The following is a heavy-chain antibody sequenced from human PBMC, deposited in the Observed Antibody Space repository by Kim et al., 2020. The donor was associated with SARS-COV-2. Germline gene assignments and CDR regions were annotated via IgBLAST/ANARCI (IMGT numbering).Heavy chain of an antibody. D-gene: IGHD3-10*01. CDR2: IIPILGIA. Sequence: SVKVSCKASVGTFSSYAISWVRHAPGQGLEWIGRIIPILGIANYAQKFQGRVTITADKSTSTAYMELSSLRSEDTAVYYCARDSAGGYYGSGELSGWGQGTLVTVSS. CDR3: ARDSAGGYYGSGELSG. J-gene: IGHJ4*02. V-gene: IGHV1-69*04. CDR1: VGTFSSYA.